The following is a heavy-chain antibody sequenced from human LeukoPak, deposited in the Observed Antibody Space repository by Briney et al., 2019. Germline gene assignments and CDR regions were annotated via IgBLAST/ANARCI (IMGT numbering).Heavy chain of an antibody. V-gene: IGHV4-61*02. CDR1: GGSVSSGTYN. D-gene: IGHD6-19*01. CDR3: ARVYSSGWGKKYYYMDV. J-gene: IGHJ6*03. CDR2: ISSSGST. Sequence: SETLSLTCTVSGGSVSSGTYNWNWIRQPAGKGLEWIGRISSSGSTNYNPSLKSRVTISVDTSKNQFSLKLSSVTAADTAVYYCARVYSSGWGKKYYYMDVWGKGTTVTISS.